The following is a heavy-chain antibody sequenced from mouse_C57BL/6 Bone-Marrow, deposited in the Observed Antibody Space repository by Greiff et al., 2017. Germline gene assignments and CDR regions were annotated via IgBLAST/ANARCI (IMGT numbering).Heavy chain of an antibody. J-gene: IGHJ2*01. CDR1: AYTFTGYW. CDR3: VRGGRDF. D-gene: IGHD1-1*01. V-gene: IGHV1-9*01. Sequence: VQLQQSGAELMKPGASVKLSCKATAYTFTGYWIEWVKQRPGHGLQWIGENLPGSGSTNYNEKFKGKVTFTADTSANTAYMQLSSLKTEDSAIYYCVRGGRDFWGQGTMLTVSS. CDR2: NLPGSGST.